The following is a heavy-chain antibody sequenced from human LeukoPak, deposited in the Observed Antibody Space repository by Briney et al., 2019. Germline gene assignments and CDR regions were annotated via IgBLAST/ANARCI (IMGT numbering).Heavy chain of an antibody. CDR1: GYTFTGYY. D-gene: IGHD6-13*01. CDR3: ARYSSSWYGGYDY. J-gene: IGHJ4*02. CDR2: INPNSGGT. V-gene: IGHV1-2*06. Sequence: GASVKVSCKASGYTFTGYYMHWVRQAPGQGLEWMGRINPNSGGTNYAQKFQGRVTMIRDTSISTAYMELSRLRSDDTAVYYCARYSSSWYGGYDYWGQGTLVTVSS.